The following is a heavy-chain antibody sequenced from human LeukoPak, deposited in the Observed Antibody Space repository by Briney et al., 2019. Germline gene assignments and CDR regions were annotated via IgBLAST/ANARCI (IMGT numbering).Heavy chain of an antibody. Sequence: GGSLRLSCAASGFTFDDYAMHWVRQGPGKSLEWVSLINENGDIAYYGDSVRGRFTVSRDNAKNSLYLQLNSLTTEDTALYYCAKARWEPNFDYWGQGTLVTVSS. D-gene: IGHD1-26*01. J-gene: IGHJ4*02. V-gene: IGHV3-43*02. CDR2: INENGDIA. CDR3: AKARWEPNFDY. CDR1: GFTFDDYA.